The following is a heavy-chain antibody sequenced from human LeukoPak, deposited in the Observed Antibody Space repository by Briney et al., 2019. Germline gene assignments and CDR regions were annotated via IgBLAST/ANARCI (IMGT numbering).Heavy chain of an antibody. D-gene: IGHD6-6*01. CDR3: ARGLKYSSSSNWFDP. V-gene: IGHV1-69*13. Sequence: SVKVSCKASGGTFSSYAISWVRQAPGQGLEWMGGIIPIFGTANYAQKFQGRVTITADESTSTAYMELSSLRSEDTAVYYCARGLKYSSSSNWFDPWGQGTLVTVSS. CDR2: IIPIFGTA. J-gene: IGHJ5*02. CDR1: GGTFSSYA.